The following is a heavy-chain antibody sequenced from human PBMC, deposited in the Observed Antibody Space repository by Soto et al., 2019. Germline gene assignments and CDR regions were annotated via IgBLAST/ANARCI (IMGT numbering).Heavy chain of an antibody. CDR1: GFTFSSYS. CDR2: ISSSSSYI. D-gene: IGHD3-10*01. V-gene: IGHV3-21*01. Sequence: EVQLVESGGGLVKPGGSLRLSCAASGFTFSSYSMNWVRQAPGKGLEWVSSISSSSSYIYYADSVKGRFTISRDNAKNALYLQMNSLRAEDTAVYYCAREGAPMVRGNGMDVWGQGTTVTVSS. CDR3: AREGAPMVRGNGMDV. J-gene: IGHJ6*02.